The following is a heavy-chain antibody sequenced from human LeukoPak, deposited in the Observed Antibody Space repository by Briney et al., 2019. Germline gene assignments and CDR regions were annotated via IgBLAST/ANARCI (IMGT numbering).Heavy chain of an antibody. CDR3: ARTGGEAAIFGVVTLYYYYYMDV. CDR2: NSSSSSYI. V-gene: IGHV3-21*01. CDR1: GFTFSSYS. Sequence: GGSLRLSCAASGFTFSSYSMNWVRQAPGKGLEWVSSNSSSSSYIYYADSVKGRFTISRDNAKNSLYLQMNSLRAEDTAVYYCARTGGEAAIFGVVTLYYYYYMDVWGKGTTVTVSS. J-gene: IGHJ6*03. D-gene: IGHD3-3*01.